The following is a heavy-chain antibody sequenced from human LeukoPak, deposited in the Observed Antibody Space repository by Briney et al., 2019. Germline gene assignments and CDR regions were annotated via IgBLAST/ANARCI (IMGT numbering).Heavy chain of an antibody. CDR2: IYHSGST. CDR3: ARNIWVGATKGQD. D-gene: IGHD1-26*01. Sequence: SQTLSLTCAVSGGSISSGGYSWSWIRQPPGKGLEWIGYIYHSGSTYYNPSLKSRVTISVDRSKNQFSLKLSSVTAADTAVYYCARNIWVGATKGQDWGQGTLVTVSS. V-gene: IGHV4-30-2*01. CDR1: GGSISSGGYS. J-gene: IGHJ4*02.